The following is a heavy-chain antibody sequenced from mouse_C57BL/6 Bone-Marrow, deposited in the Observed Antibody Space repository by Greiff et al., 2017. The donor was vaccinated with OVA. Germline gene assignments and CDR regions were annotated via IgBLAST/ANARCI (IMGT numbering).Heavy chain of an antibody. CDR2: INPSSGYT. CDR3: EAWFAY. Sequence: VQLKQSGAELARPGASVKMSCKASGYTFTSYTMHWVKQRPGQGLEWIGYINPSSGYTKYNQKFKDKATLTADKSSSTAYMRLSSLTSEDSAVYYCEAWFAYWGRGTRVTGSA. V-gene: IGHV1-4*01. J-gene: IGHJ3*01. CDR1: GYTFTSYT.